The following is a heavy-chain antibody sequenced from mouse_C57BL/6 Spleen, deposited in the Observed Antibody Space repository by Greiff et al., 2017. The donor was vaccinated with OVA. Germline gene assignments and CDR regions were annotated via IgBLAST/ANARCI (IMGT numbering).Heavy chain of an antibody. J-gene: IGHJ1*03. CDR1: GYTFTSYW. CDR3: ARGDGQGYFDV. V-gene: IGHV1-69*01. D-gene: IGHD2-3*01. CDR2: IDPSDSYT. Sequence: VQLQQSGAELVMPGASVKLSCKASGYTFTSYWMHWVKQRPGQGLEWIGEIDPSDSYTNYNQKFKGKSTLTVDKSSSTAYMQLSSLTSEDSAVYYCARGDGQGYFDVWGTGTTVTVSS.